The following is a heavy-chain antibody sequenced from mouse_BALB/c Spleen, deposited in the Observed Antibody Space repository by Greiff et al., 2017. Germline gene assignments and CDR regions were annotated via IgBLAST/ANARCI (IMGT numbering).Heavy chain of an antibody. CDR1: GFNIKDTY. V-gene: IGHV14-3*02. CDR2: IDPANGNT. J-gene: IGHJ2*01. CDR3: AGGPNYFDY. D-gene: IGHD6-5*01. Sequence: EVKLQESGAELVKPGASVKLSCTASGFNIKDTYMHWVKQRPEQGLEWIGRIDPANGNTKYDPKFQGKATITADTSSNTAYLQLSSLTSEDTAVYYCAGGPNYFDYWGQGTTLTVSS.